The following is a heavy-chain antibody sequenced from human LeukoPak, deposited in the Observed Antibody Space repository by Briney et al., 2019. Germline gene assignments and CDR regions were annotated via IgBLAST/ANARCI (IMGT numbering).Heavy chain of an antibody. D-gene: IGHD3-22*01. J-gene: IGHJ4*02. V-gene: IGHV3-53*01. CDR2: IYSGGST. CDR1: GFTVSSNY. Sequence: SGGSLRLSCAASGFTVSSNYMSWVRRAPGKGLEWVSVIYSGGSTYYADSVKGRFTISRDNSKNTLYLQMNSLRAEDTAVYYCVTDYYDSSGYNYWGQGTLVTVSS. CDR3: VTDYYDSSGYNY.